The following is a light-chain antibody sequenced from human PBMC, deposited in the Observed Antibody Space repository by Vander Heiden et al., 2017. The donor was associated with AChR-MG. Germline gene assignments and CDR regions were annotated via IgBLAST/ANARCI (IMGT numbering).Light chain of an antibody. CDR1: QSVSSY. Sequence: VLTQLPATLSSPPGERATLPCRASQSVSSYLAWYQQKPGQAPRLLIYDASKSATDSPARFSGSGSGTDFTLTISSLEPEDFAVYYCQYRSNWPLTFGGGTKVEIK. V-gene: IGKV3-11*01. CDR2: DAS. CDR3: QYRSNWPLT. J-gene: IGKJ4*01.